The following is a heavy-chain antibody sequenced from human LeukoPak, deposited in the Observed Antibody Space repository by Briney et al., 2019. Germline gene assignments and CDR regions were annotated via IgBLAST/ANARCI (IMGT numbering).Heavy chain of an antibody. Sequence: PSETLSLTCAVYGGSFSGYYWSWVRQAPGKGLEWVSAISGSGGSTYYADSVKGRFTISRDNSKNTLYLQMNSLRAEDTAVYYCAKGYYYGSGSYVAYWGQGTLVTVSS. J-gene: IGHJ4*02. V-gene: IGHV3-23*01. CDR1: GGSFSGYY. CDR2: ISGSGGST. D-gene: IGHD3-10*01. CDR3: AKGYYYGSGSYVAY.